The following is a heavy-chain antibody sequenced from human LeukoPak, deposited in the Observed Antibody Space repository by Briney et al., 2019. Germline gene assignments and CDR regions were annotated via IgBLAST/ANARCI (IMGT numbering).Heavy chain of an antibody. CDR1: GFTVSSNY. D-gene: IGHD2-21*01. CDR3: ARGRSDSYFDC. Sequence: PGGSLRLSCAASGFTVSSNYMSWVRQAPGKGLEWVSVIYSGGSTYYAASVKGRFTISRDNSKNTLYLQMNSLRAEDTAVYYCARGRSDSYFDCWGQGTLVTVSS. J-gene: IGHJ4*02. V-gene: IGHV3-53*01. CDR2: IYSGGST.